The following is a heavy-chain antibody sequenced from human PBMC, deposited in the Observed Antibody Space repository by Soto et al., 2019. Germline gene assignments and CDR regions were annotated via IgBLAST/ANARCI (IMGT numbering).Heavy chain of an antibody. V-gene: IGHV1-69*02. Sequence: ASVKVSCKASGGTFSSYTICWVRQAPGQGLEWLGRIIPILGIANYAQKFQGRVTITADKSTSTAYMELSSLRSEDTAVYYCASCFSEAPYDLWSGYYWFDPWGQGTLVTVSS. J-gene: IGHJ5*02. CDR2: IIPILGIA. D-gene: IGHD3-3*01. CDR1: GGTFSSYT. CDR3: ASCFSEAPYDLWSGYYWFDP.